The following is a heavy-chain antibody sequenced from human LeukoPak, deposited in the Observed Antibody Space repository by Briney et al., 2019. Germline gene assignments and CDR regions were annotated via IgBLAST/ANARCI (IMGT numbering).Heavy chain of an antibody. J-gene: IGHJ4*02. CDR2: IIPIFGTA. CDR1: GGTFSSYA. V-gene: IGHV1-69*13. CDR3: ARSHYDFWSGYSYYFDY. D-gene: IGHD3-3*01. Sequence: SVKASCKASGGTFSSYAISWVRQAPGQGLEWMGGIIPIFGTANYAQKFQGRVTITADESTSTAYMELSSLRSEDTAVYYCARSHYDFWSGYSYYFDYWGQGTLVTVSS.